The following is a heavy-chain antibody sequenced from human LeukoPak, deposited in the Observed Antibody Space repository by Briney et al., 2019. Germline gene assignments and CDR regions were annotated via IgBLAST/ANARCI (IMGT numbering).Heavy chain of an antibody. CDR2: FDPEDGET. Sequence: ASVKVSGKVSGYTLTELSMHWVRQAPGKGVEWMGGFDPEDGETIYAQKFHGRVTMTEDTSTDTAYMELSSLRSEDTAVYYCATASIYYDSSGYPSGGYDYWGQGTLVTVSS. J-gene: IGHJ4*02. CDR1: GYTLTELS. CDR3: ATASIYYDSSGYPSGGYDY. V-gene: IGHV1-24*01. D-gene: IGHD3-22*01.